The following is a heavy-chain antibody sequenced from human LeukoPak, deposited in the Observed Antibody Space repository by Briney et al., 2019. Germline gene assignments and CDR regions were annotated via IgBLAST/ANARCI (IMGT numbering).Heavy chain of an antibody. CDR3: ASVGATGAYNWFDP. J-gene: IGHJ5*02. V-gene: IGHV4-39*07. CDR2: IFYSGST. Sequence: SETLSLTCTVSGGSISSSSYYWGWIRQPPGKGLEWIGNIFYSGSTYYSPSLKSRVTISLDTSRNQFSLKLSSVTAADTAVYYCASVGATGAYNWFDPWGQGTLVTVSS. CDR1: GGSISSSSYY. D-gene: IGHD1-26*01.